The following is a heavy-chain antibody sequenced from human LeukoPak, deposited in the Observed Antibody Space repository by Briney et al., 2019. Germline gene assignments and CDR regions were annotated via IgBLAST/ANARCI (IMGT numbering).Heavy chain of an antibody. CDR3: AKYSSSPHFDS. Sequence: SETLSLTCAVSGYSISSGYYWGWIRQPPGKGLEWIGSIYHSGSTYYNPSLKSRVTLSVDTSKNQFSLKLSSVTAADTAVYYCAKYSSSPHFDSWGQGTLVTVSS. D-gene: IGHD6-6*01. V-gene: IGHV4-38-2*01. CDR2: IYHSGST. CDR1: GYSISSGYY. J-gene: IGHJ4*02.